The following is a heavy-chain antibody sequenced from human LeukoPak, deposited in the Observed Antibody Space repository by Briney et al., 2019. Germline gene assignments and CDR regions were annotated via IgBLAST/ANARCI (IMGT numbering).Heavy chain of an antibody. CDR2: INWNGGST. J-gene: IGHJ4*02. V-gene: IGHV3-20*04. CDR1: GFTFDDYG. Sequence: GSLRLSCAASGFTFDDYGMSWVRQAPGKGLEWVSGINWNGGSTGYADSVKGRFTISRDNSKNTLYLQMNSLRAEDTAVYYCAKDNWKVDYWGQGTLVTVSS. D-gene: IGHD1-20*01. CDR3: AKDNWKVDY.